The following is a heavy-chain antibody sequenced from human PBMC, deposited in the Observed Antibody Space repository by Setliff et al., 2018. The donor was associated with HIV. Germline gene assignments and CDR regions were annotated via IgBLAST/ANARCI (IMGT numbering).Heavy chain of an antibody. D-gene: IGHD6-13*01. CDR1: GFTFGDYA. Sequence: PGGSLRLSCTVSGFTFGDYAMSWVRQAPGKGLEWVGFIRSKAYGGTTEYAASVKGRFTISRDDSKSIAYLQMNSLKTEDTAVYYCTRGLIYRYSSSWYGGDYWGQGTLVTVSS. J-gene: IGHJ4*02. CDR3: TRGLIYRYSSSWYGGDY. CDR2: IRSKAYGGTT. V-gene: IGHV3-49*04.